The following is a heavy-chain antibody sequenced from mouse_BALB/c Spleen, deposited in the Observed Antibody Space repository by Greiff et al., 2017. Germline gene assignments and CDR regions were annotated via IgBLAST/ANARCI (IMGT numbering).Heavy chain of an antibody. V-gene: IGHV1-54*01. Sequence: VKLMESGAELVRPGTSVKVSCKASGYAFTNYLIEWVKQRPGQGLEWIGVINPGSGGTNYNEKFKGKATLTADKSSSTAYMQLSSLTSDDSAVYFCAREGGNYAMDYWGQGTSVTVSS. CDR2: INPGSGGT. CDR1: GYAFTNYL. CDR3: AREGGNYAMDY. J-gene: IGHJ4*01.